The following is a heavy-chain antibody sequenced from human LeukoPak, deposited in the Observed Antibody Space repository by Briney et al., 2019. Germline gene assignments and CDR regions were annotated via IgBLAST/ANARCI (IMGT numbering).Heavy chain of an antibody. Sequence: GGSLRLSCAASGFTFSSYGMSWVRQAPGKGLEWVSSITSSGGGTYYADSVKGRFTVSRDNSKNTLYLQMNSLSAEDTAVYYCASPNSSSGLLDYYYYYMDVWGKGTTVTVSS. CDR2: ITSSGGGT. D-gene: IGHD6-6*01. V-gene: IGHV3-23*01. CDR3: ASPNSSSGLLDYYYYYMDV. J-gene: IGHJ6*03. CDR1: GFTFSSYG.